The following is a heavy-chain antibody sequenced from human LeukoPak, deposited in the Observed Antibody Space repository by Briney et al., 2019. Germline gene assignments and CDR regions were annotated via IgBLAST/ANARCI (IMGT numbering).Heavy chain of an antibody. J-gene: IGHJ6*02. V-gene: IGHV3-23*01. Sequence: GGSLRLSCAASGFTFSSYAMSWVRQAPGKGLEWVSAISGSGGSTYYADSVKGRFTISRDNSKNTLYLQMNSLRAEDTAVYYCAKNPYLYGSGSYDYYYYGMDVWAKGPRSPSP. CDR3: AKNPYLYGSGSYDYYYYGMDV. CDR2: ISGSGGST. D-gene: IGHD3-10*01. CDR1: GFTFSSYA.